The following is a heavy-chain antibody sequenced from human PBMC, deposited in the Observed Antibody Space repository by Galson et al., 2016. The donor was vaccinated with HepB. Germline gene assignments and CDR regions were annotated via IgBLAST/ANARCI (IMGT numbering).Heavy chain of an antibody. CDR2: INTNTGAT. Sequence: YTFIDDYIHWVRQAPGQGLEWMGWINTNTGATKYAQKFQGRVTMTRGTSTSTAYLELARLTSDDTAVYYCTKGKTTVTTFPGTYWGRGTLVTVSS. CDR1: YTFIDDY. D-gene: IGHD4-17*01. CDR3: TKGKTTVTTFPGTY. V-gene: IGHV1-2*02. J-gene: IGHJ4*02.